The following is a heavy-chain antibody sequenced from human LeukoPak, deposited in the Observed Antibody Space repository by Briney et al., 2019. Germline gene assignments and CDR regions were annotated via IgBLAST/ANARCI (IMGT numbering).Heavy chain of an antibody. CDR3: AKDSSSWYFRAVFDY. CDR2: ISGGGVST. J-gene: IGHJ4*02. Sequence: GGSLRLSCAASGFTFSSYTMSWVRQAPGKGLEWVSSISGGGVSTYYADSVKGRFTISRDNSKNTLYLQMNSLRAEDTAVYYCAKDSSSWYFRAVFDYWGQGTLVTVSS. D-gene: IGHD6-13*01. V-gene: IGHV3-23*01. CDR1: GFTFSSYT.